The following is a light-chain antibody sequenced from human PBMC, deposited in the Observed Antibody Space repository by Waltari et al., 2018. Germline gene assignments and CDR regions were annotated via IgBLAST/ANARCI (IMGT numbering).Light chain of an antibody. Sequence: DIVMTQSPLSLAVTPGEPAAIPCRSSQSLLQRNGNKYLDWYLQKPGQSPQLLIYLGSNRASGVPDRFSGSGSGTDFTLKISRVEAEDVGIYFCMQGLQTPTFGQGTRLEIK. CDR2: LGS. J-gene: IGKJ5*01. CDR3: MQGLQTPT. CDR1: QSLLQRNGNKY. V-gene: IGKV2-28*01.